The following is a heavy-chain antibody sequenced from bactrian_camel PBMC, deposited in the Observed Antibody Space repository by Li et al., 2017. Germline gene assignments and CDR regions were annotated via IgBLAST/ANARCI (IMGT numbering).Heavy chain of an antibody. D-gene: IGHD2*01. CDR2: IRTGDGRT. V-gene: IGHV3-3*01. J-gene: IGHJ4*01. Sequence: HVQLVESGGGSVQAGGALNLSCAASLAIYRSNAMAWFRQAPGKEREAVAAIRTGDGRTFYTDSARDRFTISRDIVANTVYLQVNNLTPMDTAVYVCAADQRGGNCPPPYVLYEYDTSGLGTQVTVS. CDR1: LAIYRSNA. CDR3: AADQRGGNCPPPYVLYEYDT.